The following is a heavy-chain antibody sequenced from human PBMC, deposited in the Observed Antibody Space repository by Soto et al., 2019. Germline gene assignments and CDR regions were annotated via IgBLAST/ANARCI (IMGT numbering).Heavy chain of an antibody. CDR3: ARDQTPSSGWPGMDV. CDR1: GYTFTDYY. J-gene: IGHJ6*02. CDR2: INPNSGGT. D-gene: IGHD6-19*01. V-gene: IGHV1-2*02. Sequence: SVKVSCKASGYTFTDYYMHWVRQAPGQGLEWMGWINPNSGGTNYAQKFQGRVTMTRDTSISTAYMELNRLRSDDTAVYYCARDQTPSSGWPGMDVWGQGTTVTVSS.